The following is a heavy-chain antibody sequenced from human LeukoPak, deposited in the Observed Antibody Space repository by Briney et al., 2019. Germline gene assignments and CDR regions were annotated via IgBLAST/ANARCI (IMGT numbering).Heavy chain of an antibody. CDR3: ARDASPMVRGAEVF. CDR2: IKQDGSEK. Sequence: GGSLRLSCAASGFTFTNDWMSWVRQAPGKGLEWVANIKQDGSEKYYVDSVKGRFTISRDNAKNSLYLQMNSLRAEDTAVYYCARDASPMVRGAEVFWGQGTLVTVSS. CDR1: GFTFTNDW. V-gene: IGHV3-7*01. J-gene: IGHJ4*02. D-gene: IGHD3-10*01.